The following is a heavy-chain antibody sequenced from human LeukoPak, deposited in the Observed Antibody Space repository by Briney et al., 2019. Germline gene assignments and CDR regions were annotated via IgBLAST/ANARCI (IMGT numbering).Heavy chain of an antibody. J-gene: IGHJ6*03. CDR3: ARHLVYAYGVPNPYYMDV. D-gene: IGHD3-10*01. V-gene: IGHV4-39*01. Sequence: SETLSLTCTVSGGSLSSKSYYWGWIRQPPGKGLEWIGTIYYSGSTHYNPSLMSRVTISVDTSRNQFSLELNSMTAADTAVYYSARHLVYAYGVPNPYYMDVWGEGATVTVSS. CDR1: GGSLSSKSYY. CDR2: IYYSGST.